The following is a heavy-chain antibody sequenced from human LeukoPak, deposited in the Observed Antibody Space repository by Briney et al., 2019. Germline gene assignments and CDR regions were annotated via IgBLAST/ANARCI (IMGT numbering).Heavy chain of an antibody. V-gene: IGHV4-4*07. CDR3: ARDRAGTIRGGMDV. J-gene: IGHJ6*02. CDR1: GGSISSYC. CDR2: IYTSGST. Sequence: PSETLSLTCTVSGGSISSYCWSWIRQPAGKGLEWIGRIYTSGSTNYNPSLKSRVTMSVDTSKNQFSLKLSSVTAADTAVYYCARDRAGTIRGGMDVWGQGTTVTVSS. D-gene: IGHD1-7*01.